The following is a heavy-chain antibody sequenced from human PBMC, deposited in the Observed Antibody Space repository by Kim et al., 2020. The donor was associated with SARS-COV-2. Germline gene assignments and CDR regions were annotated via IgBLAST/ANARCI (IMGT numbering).Heavy chain of an antibody. CDR1: GFTFSSYA. J-gene: IGHJ3*01. V-gene: IGHV3-23*01. Sequence: GGSLRLSCAGSGFTFSSYAMSWVRQAPGKGLEWVSFIRGGGAFPTYAYSVKGRFTISRDNSKNTLFLQMNSLRAEDTAIYYCAKCSYSYGNDAFDVWGQGTIVTVSS. CDR2: IRGGGAFP. D-gene: IGHD3-16*02. CDR3: AKCSYSYGNDAFDV.